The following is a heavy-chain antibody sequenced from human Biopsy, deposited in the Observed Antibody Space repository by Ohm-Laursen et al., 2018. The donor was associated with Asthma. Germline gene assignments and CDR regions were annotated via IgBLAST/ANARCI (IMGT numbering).Heavy chain of an antibody. V-gene: IGHV3-30*18. CDR2: ISFDGSNK. D-gene: IGHD1-26*01. CDR1: GFTFSNYG. Sequence: SLRLSCAASGFTFSNYGMHWVRQAPGKGLDWVAVISFDGSNKNYTDSVKGRFTISRDNSRNTLHLQMNSLRAGDTAVYFCAKEVFPGWELRRGPDYWGQGTLVTVSS. CDR3: AKEVFPGWELRRGPDY. J-gene: IGHJ4*02.